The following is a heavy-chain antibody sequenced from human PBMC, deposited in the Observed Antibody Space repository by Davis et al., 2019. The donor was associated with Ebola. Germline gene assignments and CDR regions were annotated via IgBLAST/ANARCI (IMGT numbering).Heavy chain of an antibody. CDR1: GFTFSSYS. CDR2: ISSSSSYI. J-gene: IGHJ5*02. CDR3: AREIKIGYCISTSCYTYWFDP. V-gene: IGHV3-21*01. Sequence: PGGSLRLSCAASGFTFSSYSMNWVRQAPGKGLEWVSSISSSSSYIYYADSVKGRFTISRDNAKNSLYLQMNSLRAEDTAVYYCAREIKIGYCISTSCYTYWFDPWGQGTLVTVSS. D-gene: IGHD2-2*02.